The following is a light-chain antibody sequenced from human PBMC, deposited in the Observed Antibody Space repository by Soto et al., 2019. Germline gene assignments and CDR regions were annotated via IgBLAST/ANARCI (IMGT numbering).Light chain of an antibody. Sequence: VLTQSPATLSLSPGERATLSCRASQSIHTSLAWNQQKSGKPPRLVIYDSTLRANGVPDRFGGSRSGTEFTLTISSLEPEDFAVYYCQQRNVWPPITFGQGTRLEIK. CDR2: DST. CDR3: QQRNVWPPIT. CDR1: QSIHTS. J-gene: IGKJ5*01. V-gene: IGKV3-11*01.